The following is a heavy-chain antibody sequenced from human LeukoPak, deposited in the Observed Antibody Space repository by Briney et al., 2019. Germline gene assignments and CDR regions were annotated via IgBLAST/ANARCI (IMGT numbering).Heavy chain of an antibody. CDR2: ISGSGGST. D-gene: IGHD2-15*01. Sequence: TGGYMRLSCAASGFTFSSYAMSWVRQAPGNGLAWVSAISGSGGSTYYADSVKGRFTISRDNSKNTLYLQMNSLRAEDTAVYYCAREGYCSGGICSYDNWGQGTLVTVSS. CDR3: AREGYCSGGICSYDN. J-gene: IGHJ4*02. V-gene: IGHV3-23*01. CDR1: GFTFSSYA.